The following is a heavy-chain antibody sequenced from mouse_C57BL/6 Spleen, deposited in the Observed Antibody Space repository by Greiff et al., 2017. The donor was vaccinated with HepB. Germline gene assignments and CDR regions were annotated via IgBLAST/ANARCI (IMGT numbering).Heavy chain of an antibody. CDR2: IDPNSGGT. D-gene: IGHD1-1*01. CDR3: ARHGSSYYYAMDY. V-gene: IGHV1-72*01. J-gene: IGHJ4*01. Sequence: QQSCKASGYTFTSYWMHWVKQRPGRGLEWIGRIDPNSGGTKYNEKFKSKATLTVDKPSSTAYMQLSSLTSEDSAVYYCARHGSSYYYAMDYWGQGTSVTVSS. CDR1: GYTFTSYW.